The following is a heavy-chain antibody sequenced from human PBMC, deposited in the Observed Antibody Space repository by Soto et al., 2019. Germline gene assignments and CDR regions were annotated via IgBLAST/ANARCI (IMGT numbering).Heavy chain of an antibody. D-gene: IGHD2-21*02. CDR3: AKDKGDYDYYYGMDV. CDR1: GFTFISYA. V-gene: IGHV3-23*01. J-gene: IGHJ6*02. CDR2: ISGSGGST. Sequence: GGSLRVSCAASGFTFISYAMSWGRQAPGKGLEWVSAISGSGGSTYYADSVKGRFTISRDNSKNTLYLQMNSLRAEDTAVYYCAKDKGDYDYYYGMDVWGQGTTVTVSS.